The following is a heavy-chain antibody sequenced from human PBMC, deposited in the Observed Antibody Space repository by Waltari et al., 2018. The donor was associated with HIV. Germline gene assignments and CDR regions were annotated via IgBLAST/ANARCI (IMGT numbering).Heavy chain of an antibody. V-gene: IGHV5-51*01. CDR3: ARQDIVVVPDAFDI. D-gene: IGHD2-2*01. CDR2: IYPGDSDT. CDR1: GYTFTSSR. J-gene: IGHJ3*02. Sequence: EVQLVPPGPAVKKPGESLKISCKGSGYTFTSSRIGWVRQMPGKGLEWMVIIYPGDSDTTYSPSFQGQVTISADKSISTAYLQWSSLKASDTAMYYCARQDIVVVPDAFDIWGQGTMVTVSS.